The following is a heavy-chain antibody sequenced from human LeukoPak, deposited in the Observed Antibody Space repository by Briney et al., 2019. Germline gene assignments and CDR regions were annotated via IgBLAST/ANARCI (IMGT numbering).Heavy chain of an antibody. CDR3: ARDWLVGATPPYYFDY. CDR1: GFTFSSYE. Sequence: PGGSLRLSCVVSGFTFSSYEMNWVRQAPGKGLEWVSYISSGGSIIYYADSVKGRFTISRDNAKNSLYLQMNSLRAEDTAVYYCARDWLVGATPPYYFDYWGQGTLVTVSS. D-gene: IGHD1-26*01. V-gene: IGHV3-48*03. J-gene: IGHJ4*02. CDR2: ISSGGSII.